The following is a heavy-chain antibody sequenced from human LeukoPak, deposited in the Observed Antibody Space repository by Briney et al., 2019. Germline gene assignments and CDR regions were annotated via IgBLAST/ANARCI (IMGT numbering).Heavy chain of an antibody. J-gene: IGHJ4*02. CDR2: IKQDGSEK. CDR1: GFTFSSYW. V-gene: IGHV3-7*03. Sequence: GGSLRLSCAAPGFTFSSYWMSWVRQAPGKGLEWVANIKQDGSEKYYVDSVKGRFTISRDNAKNSLYLQMNSLRAEDTAVYYCARGYSFDYWGQGTLVTVSS. D-gene: IGHD1-1*01. CDR3: ARGYSFDY.